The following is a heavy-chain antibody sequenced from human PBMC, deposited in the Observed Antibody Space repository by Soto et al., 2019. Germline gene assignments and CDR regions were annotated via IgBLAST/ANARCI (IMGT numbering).Heavy chain of an antibody. J-gene: IGHJ6*02. V-gene: IGHV3-73*01. CDR2: IRSKANSYAT. Sequence: GGSLRLSCAASWFTFSGSAMHWVRQASGKGLEWVGRIRSKANSYATAYAASVKGRFTISRDDSKNTAYLQMNSLKTEDTAVYYCTRRKDGPGDYYYYYGMDVWGQGTTVTAP. D-gene: IGHD2-15*01. CDR1: WFTFSGSA. CDR3: TRRKDGPGDYYYYYGMDV.